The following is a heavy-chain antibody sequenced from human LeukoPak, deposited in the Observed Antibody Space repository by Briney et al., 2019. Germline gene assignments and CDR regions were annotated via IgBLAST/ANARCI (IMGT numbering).Heavy chain of an antibody. D-gene: IGHD5-24*01. CDR3: ARGVEGYYYYYMDV. Sequence: ASVKVSCKASGGTFSSYAINWVRQATGQGLEWMGWMNPNSGNTGYAQKFQGRVTITRNTSISTAYMELSSLRSEDTAVYYCARGVEGYYYYYMDVWGKGTTVTVSS. J-gene: IGHJ6*03. CDR1: GGTFSSYA. CDR2: MNPNSGNT. V-gene: IGHV1-8*03.